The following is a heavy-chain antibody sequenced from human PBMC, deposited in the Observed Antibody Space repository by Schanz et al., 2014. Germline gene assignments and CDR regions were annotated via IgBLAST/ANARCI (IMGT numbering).Heavy chain of an antibody. J-gene: IGHJ4*02. CDR3: ARGTPFLCDY. V-gene: IGHV3-23*04. CDR2: IRGSGGST. D-gene: IGHD3-16*01. Sequence: QLVESGGGLVQPGGSLRLSCAASGFTFSNYAMNWVRQAPGKGLKWVSGIRGSGGSTYYADSVKGRFTISRDSARNSLYLQMSSLRAEDTAVYYCARGTPFLCDYWGQGTLVTVSS. CDR1: GFTFSNYA.